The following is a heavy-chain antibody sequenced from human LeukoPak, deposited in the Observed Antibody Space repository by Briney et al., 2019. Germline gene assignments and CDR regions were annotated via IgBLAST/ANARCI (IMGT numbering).Heavy chain of an antibody. J-gene: IGHJ4*02. D-gene: IGHD2-15*01. CDR3: AKDSALADGYFDY. CDR2: ISASGGST. Sequence: GGSLRLSCAASGFTFSSYAMSWVRQAPGKGLEWVSSISASGGSTYYADSVKGRFTISRDNSKNTVYLQMNSLRAEDTAVYYCAKDSALADGYFDYWGQGTLVTVSS. CDR1: GFTFSSYA. V-gene: IGHV3-23*01.